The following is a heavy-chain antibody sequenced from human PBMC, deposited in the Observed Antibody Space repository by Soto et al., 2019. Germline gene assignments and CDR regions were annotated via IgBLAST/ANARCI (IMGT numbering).Heavy chain of an antibody. J-gene: IGHJ4*02. V-gene: IGHV1-69*02. D-gene: IGHD5-18*01. CDR2: IIPILGIA. CDR1: GGTFSSYT. Sequence: QVQLVQSGAEVKKPGSSVKVSCKASGGTFSSYTISWVGQAPGQGLEWMGRIIPILGIANYAQKYQGRVTITADKSTSTAYMELSSLRSEDTAVYYCATSGYSYRFDYWGQGTLVTVSS. CDR3: ATSGYSYRFDY.